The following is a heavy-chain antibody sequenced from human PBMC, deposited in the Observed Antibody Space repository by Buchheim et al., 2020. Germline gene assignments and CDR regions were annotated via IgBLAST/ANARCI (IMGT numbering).Heavy chain of an antibody. Sequence: QVQLQESGPGLVKPSQTLSLTCTVSGGSISSGDYYWSWIRQPPGKGLEWIGYIYYSGGTYYNPSLKSRVTISVNTSKNQFSLKLSSVTAADTAVYYCAREGHWCSSTSCYMNNWFDPWGQGTL. V-gene: IGHV4-30-4*01. J-gene: IGHJ5*02. CDR2: IYYSGGT. CDR1: GGSISSGDYY. CDR3: AREGHWCSSTSCYMNNWFDP. D-gene: IGHD2-2*02.